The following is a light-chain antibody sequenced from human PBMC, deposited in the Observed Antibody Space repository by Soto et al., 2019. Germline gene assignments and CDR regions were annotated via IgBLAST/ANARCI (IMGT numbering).Light chain of an antibody. V-gene: IGKV3-20*01. CDR2: QTS. CDR3: QQYGSSGT. CDR1: QSVSSN. Sequence: AQSASTLSVSLGDSAPLSCRASQSVSSNLAWYQHRPGQAPRLLIYQTSIRAAGIPARFSASGSGTDFTLTISRLEPEDFAVYYCQQYGSSGTFGQGTKVDIK. J-gene: IGKJ1*01.